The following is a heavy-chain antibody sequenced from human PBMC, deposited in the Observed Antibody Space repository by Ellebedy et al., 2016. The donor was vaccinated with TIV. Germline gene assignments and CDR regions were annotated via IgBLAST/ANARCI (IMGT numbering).Heavy chain of an antibody. CDR2: ISSNGGST. J-gene: IGHJ6*02. V-gene: IGHV3-64D*06. CDR1: GFTFSSYA. Sequence: GESLKISXSASGFTFSSYAMHWVRQAPGKGLEYVSAISSNGGSTYYADSVKGRFTISRDNSKNTLYLQMSSLRAEDTAVYYCVKELRPSQIFGGYYGMDVWGQGTTVTVSS. D-gene: IGHD3-3*01. CDR3: VKELRPSQIFGGYYGMDV.